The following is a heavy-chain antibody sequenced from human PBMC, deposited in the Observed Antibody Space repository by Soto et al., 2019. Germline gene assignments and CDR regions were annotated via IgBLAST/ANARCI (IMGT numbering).Heavy chain of an antibody. CDR2: ISDSGRT. J-gene: IGHJ5*02. Sequence: PSETLSLTCTVSSGSISSGEYYWTWIRHRPEKGLEWIGYISDSGRTYYSPSLMSRLIISIDRSVNQFSPNLKSVTAADTAVYYCARGSFSSSSSWFDPWGQGALVTVSS. D-gene: IGHD6-6*01. CDR3: ARGSFSSSSSWFDP. V-gene: IGHV4-31*03. CDR1: SGSISSGEYY.